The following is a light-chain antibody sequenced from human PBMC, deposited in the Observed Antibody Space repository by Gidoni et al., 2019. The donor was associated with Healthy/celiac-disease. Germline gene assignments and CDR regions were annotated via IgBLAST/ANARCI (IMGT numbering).Light chain of an antibody. J-gene: IGKJ1*01. CDR1: QSISSY. V-gene: IGKV1-39*01. CDR2: AAS. CDR3: QQSYSTPPT. Sequence: EIKMTQSPSSLSASVGDRVTIPCRASQSISSYLNWYQQKPGKAPKLLIYAASSLQSGVPSRFSGSGSGTDFTLTISSLQPEDFATYYCQQSYSTPPTFGQGTKVEIK.